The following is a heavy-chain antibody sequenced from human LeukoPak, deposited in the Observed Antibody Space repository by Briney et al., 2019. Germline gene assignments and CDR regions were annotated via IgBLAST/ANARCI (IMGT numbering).Heavy chain of an antibody. Sequence: PSQTLSLTCTVSGGSISSCSDYWSWIRQPAGKGLEWIGRIYTSGSTNYNPYLKSRVTISVDTSKNQFSLKLSSVTAADTAVYYCASYYDYVWGSYRYTVDYWGQGTLVTVSS. CDR2: IYTSGST. D-gene: IGHD3-16*02. J-gene: IGHJ4*02. CDR1: GGSISSCSDY. V-gene: IGHV4-61*02. CDR3: ASYYDYVWGSYRYTVDY.